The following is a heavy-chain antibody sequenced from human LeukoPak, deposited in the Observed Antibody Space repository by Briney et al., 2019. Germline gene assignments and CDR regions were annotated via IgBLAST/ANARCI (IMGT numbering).Heavy chain of an antibody. D-gene: IGHD6-19*01. V-gene: IGHV1-18*01. J-gene: IGHJ6*02. Sequence: ASVKVSCKASGYTFTSYGISWVRQAPGQGLEWMGWISAYSGNTNYAQKLQGRVTMTTDTSTSTAYMELRSLRSDDTAVYYCARWMSSGWYYHYYGMDVWGQGTTVTVSS. CDR2: ISAYSGNT. CDR1: GYTFTSYG. CDR3: ARWMSSGWYYHYYGMDV.